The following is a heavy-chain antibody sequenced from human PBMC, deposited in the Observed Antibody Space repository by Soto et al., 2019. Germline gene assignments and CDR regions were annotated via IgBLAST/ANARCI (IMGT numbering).Heavy chain of an antibody. J-gene: IGHJ4*02. CDR1: GYTFTSYG. V-gene: IGHV1-18*01. CDR3: ARDSPHGDYAGVFDY. Sequence: ASVKVSCKASGYTFTSYGISWVRQAPGQGLEWMGWISAYNGNTNYAQKLQGRVTMTTDTSTSTAYMELRSLRSDDTAVYYCARDSPHGDYAGVFDYWGQGTLVTVSS. D-gene: IGHD4-17*01. CDR2: ISAYNGNT.